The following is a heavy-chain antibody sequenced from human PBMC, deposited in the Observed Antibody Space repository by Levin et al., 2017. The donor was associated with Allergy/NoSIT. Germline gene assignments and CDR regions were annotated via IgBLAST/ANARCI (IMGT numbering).Heavy chain of an antibody. V-gene: IGHV4-39*01. CDR3: ARHYSYGPARPFDY. CDR2: IYYSGST. D-gene: IGHD5-18*01. J-gene: IGHJ4*02. CDR1: GGSISSSSYY. Sequence: SETLSLTCTVSGGSISSSSYYWGWIRQPPGKGLEWIGSIYYSGSTYYNPSLKSRVTISVDTSKNQFSLKLSSVTAADTAVYYCARHYSYGPARPFDYWGQGTLVTVSS.